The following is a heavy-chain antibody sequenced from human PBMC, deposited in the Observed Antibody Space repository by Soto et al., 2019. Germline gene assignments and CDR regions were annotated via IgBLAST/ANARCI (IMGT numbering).Heavy chain of an antibody. V-gene: IGHV3-23*01. D-gene: IGHD1-1*01. Sequence: GGSLRLSCAASGFTFSSYWMSWVRQAPGKGLEWVADIKGSGGNKYYVDSVKGRFTISRDNSKNTLYLQMNSLRAEDTAVYYCAKSRGGWNDYWGQGTLVTVSS. CDR1: GFTFSSYW. J-gene: IGHJ4*02. CDR3: AKSRGGWNDY. CDR2: IKGSGGNK.